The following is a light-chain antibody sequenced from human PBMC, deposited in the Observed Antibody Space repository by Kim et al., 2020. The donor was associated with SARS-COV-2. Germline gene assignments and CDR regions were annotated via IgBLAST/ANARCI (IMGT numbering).Light chain of an antibody. J-gene: IGLJ2*01. V-gene: IGLV3-1*01. CDR1: KLGDKY. CDR2: QDS. CDR3: QAWDSSVV. Sequence: SYELTQPPSVSVSPGQTASITCSGDKLGDKYACWYQQKPGQSPVLVMHQDSKRPSGIPERFSGSNSGNTATLTISGTQAMDEADYYCQAWDSSVVFGGGTQLTVL.